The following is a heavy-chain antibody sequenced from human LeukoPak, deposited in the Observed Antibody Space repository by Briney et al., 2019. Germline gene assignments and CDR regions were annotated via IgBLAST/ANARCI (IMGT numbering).Heavy chain of an antibody. CDR1: GFTFSDYY. J-gene: IGHJ3*02. CDR2: ISSSGSTI. Sequence: GGSLRLSCAASGFTFSDYYMSWIRQAPGKGLEWVSYISSSGSTIYYADSVKGRFTISRDNAKNSLYLQMNSLRAEDTAVYYCASGLNCSSTSCYWFAAFDIWGQGTMVTVSS. D-gene: IGHD2-2*01. V-gene: IGHV3-11*01. CDR3: ASGLNCSSTSCYWFAAFDI.